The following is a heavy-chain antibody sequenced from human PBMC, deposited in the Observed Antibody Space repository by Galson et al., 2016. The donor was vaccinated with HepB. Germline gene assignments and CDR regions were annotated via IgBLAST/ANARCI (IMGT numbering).Heavy chain of an antibody. V-gene: IGHV4-31*02. CDR2: IYYNGNT. J-gene: IGHJ4*02. CDR1: GFTFSDYY. D-gene: IGHD3-3*01. Sequence: LRLSCAASGFTFSDYYMSWIRQHPGKGLEWIGYIYYNGNTYYSPSLKSRLTMSIDTSKNQFSLKLTSVTAADTAGYYCARRGSGYSRDWGQGTLVTVSS. CDR3: ARRGSGYSRD.